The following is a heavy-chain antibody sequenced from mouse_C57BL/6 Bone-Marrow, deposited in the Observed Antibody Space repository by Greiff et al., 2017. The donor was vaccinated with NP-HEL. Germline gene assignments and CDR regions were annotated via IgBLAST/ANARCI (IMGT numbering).Heavy chain of an antibody. Sequence: EVKLMESGGGLVKPGGSLKLSCAASGFTFSSYAMSWVRQTPEKRLEWVATISDGGSYTYYPDNVKGRFTITRDKAKNDLYLQMSHLKSEDTAMYYCARDGRWSYYFDYWGQGTTLTVSS. J-gene: IGHJ2*01. CDR2: ISDGGSYT. V-gene: IGHV5-4*01. D-gene: IGHD2-3*01. CDR3: ARDGRWSYYFDY. CDR1: GFTFSSYA.